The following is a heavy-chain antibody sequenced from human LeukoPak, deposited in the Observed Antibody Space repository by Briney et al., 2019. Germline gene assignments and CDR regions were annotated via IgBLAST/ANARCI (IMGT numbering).Heavy chain of an antibody. Sequence: PGGSLRLSCVASGFTFSSYWMHWVRQAPGKGLVWVSRINSDGSSTSYADSVKGRFTISRDNAKNTLYLQMNSLRAEDTAVYYCARDWGTEYYFDYWGQGTLVTVSS. J-gene: IGHJ4*02. V-gene: IGHV3-74*01. D-gene: IGHD3-16*01. CDR2: INSDGSST. CDR1: GFTFSSYW. CDR3: ARDWGTEYYFDY.